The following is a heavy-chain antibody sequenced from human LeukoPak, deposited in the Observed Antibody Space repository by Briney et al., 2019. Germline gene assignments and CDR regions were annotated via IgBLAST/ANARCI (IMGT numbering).Heavy chain of an antibody. Sequence: GGSLRLSCAASGFTFSSYSMNWVRQAPGKGLEWVSSISSSSSYIYYADSVKGRFTISRDNAKNSLYLQMNSLRAEDTAVYYCARDSIGYSYARPPYYFDYWGQGTLVNVSS. V-gene: IGHV3-21*01. CDR1: GFTFSSYS. J-gene: IGHJ4*02. CDR2: ISSSSSYI. CDR3: ARDSIGYSYARPPYYFDY. D-gene: IGHD5-18*01.